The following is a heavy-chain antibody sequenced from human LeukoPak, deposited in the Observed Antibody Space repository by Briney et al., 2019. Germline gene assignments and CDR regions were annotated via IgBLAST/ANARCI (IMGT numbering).Heavy chain of an antibody. CDR3: ARNSGGSGSYYQIDY. J-gene: IGHJ4*02. Sequence: SETLSLTCTVSGGSISSYYWSWIRQPPGKGLEWIGYIYYSGSTNYNPSLMSRVTISVDTSKNQFSLKLSSVTAADTAVYYCARNSGGSGSYYQIDYWGQGTLVTVSS. V-gene: IGHV4-59*01. CDR1: GGSISSYY. D-gene: IGHD3-10*01. CDR2: IYYSGST.